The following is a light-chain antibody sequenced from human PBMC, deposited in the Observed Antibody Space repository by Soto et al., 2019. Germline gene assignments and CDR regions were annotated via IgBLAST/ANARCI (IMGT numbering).Light chain of an antibody. Sequence: IQMTQSPSSLSASVGDRVTLTSRASQTIATYLNWYQQKPGQVPEVVIYGDSRLHVGVPSRITGSGYGTDFTLTINNLQPEDFAIYYCQQFYYYPHTFGQVTKLEVK. CDR2: GDS. CDR3: QQFYYYPHT. CDR1: QTIATY. J-gene: IGKJ2*01. V-gene: IGKV1-39*01.